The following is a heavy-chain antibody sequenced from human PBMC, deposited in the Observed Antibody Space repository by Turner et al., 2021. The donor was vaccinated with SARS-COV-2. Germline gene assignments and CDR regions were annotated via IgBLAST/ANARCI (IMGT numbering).Heavy chain of an antibody. J-gene: IGHJ4*02. CDR3: ARDTPTYYYDSSGYYTEWYFDY. CDR2: IKQDGSEK. Sequence: EVQLVESGGGLVQPGGSLRLSCAASGLTFSSFWMNWVRQAPGKGLEWVANIKQDGSEKYYVDSVKGRFTISRDNAKNSLYLQMNSLRAEDTAVYYCARDTPTYYYDSSGYYTEWYFDYWGQGTLVTVSS. CDR1: GLTFSSFW. D-gene: IGHD3-22*01. V-gene: IGHV3-7*01.